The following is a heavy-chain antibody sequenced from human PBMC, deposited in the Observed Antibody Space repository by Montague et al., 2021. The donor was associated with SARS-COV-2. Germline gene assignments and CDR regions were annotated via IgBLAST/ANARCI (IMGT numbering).Heavy chain of an antibody. CDR2: INHSGST. D-gene: IGHD2-2*01. Sequence: SETLSLTCAVYGGSFSGYYWSWIRQPPGKGLEWIGEINHSGSTNYNPSLKSRVTISVDTSKNQFSLKLSSVTAADTAVYYCTREGYQVLWSDYYYGMDVWGQGTPVPVSS. V-gene: IGHV4-34*01. CDR1: GGSFSGYY. J-gene: IGHJ6*02. CDR3: TREGYQVLWSDYYYGMDV.